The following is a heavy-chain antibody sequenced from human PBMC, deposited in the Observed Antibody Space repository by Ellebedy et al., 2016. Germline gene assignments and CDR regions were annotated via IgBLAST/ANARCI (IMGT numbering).Heavy chain of an antibody. CDR2: IDSGGSS. Sequence: GGSLRLXCAASGFRVTSNDMTWVRQAPGKGLEWVSVIDSGGSSYYADSVKGRFTISRDSPKNTLYLQMNSLRAEDTAVYYCATRHYGGFDIWGRGTMVTVSS. V-gene: IGHV3-53*01. D-gene: IGHD4-23*01. CDR3: ATRHYGGFDI. J-gene: IGHJ3*02. CDR1: GFRVTSND.